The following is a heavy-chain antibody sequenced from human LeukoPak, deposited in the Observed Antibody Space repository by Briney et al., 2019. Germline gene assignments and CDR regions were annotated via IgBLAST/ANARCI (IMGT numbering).Heavy chain of an antibody. CDR3: AREKNYDLLTGYYSLGFDY. D-gene: IGHD3-9*01. CDR1: GGSISNSSYY. J-gene: IGHJ4*02. CDR2: IYYSGST. V-gene: IGHV4-39*07. Sequence: SETLSLTCTVSGGSISNSSYYWGWIRQPPGKGLEWIGSIYYSGSTYYNPSLKSRVTMSIDTSKNQFSLKLSSVTAADTAVYYCAREKNYDLLTGYYSLGFDYWGQGTLVPVSS.